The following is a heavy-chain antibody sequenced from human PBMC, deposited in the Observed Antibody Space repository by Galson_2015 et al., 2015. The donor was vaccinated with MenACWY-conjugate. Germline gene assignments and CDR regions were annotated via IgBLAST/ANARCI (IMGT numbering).Heavy chain of an antibody. D-gene: IGHD3-16*02. CDR2: ISYDGSNK. CDR1: GFTFSSYG. J-gene: IGHJ4*02. V-gene: IGHV3-30*18. CDR3: AKDAYYDYVWGSYRPFLAGIDY. Sequence: SLRLSCAASGFTFSSYGMHWVRQAPGKGLEWVAVISYDGSNKYYADSVKGRFTISRDNSKNTLYLQMNSLRAEDTAVYYCAKDAYYDYVWGSYRPFLAGIDYWGQGTLVTVSS.